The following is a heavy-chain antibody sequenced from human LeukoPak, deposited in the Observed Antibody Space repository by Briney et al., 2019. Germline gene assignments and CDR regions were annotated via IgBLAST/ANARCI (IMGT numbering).Heavy chain of an antibody. J-gene: IGHJ6*03. CDR1: GGSFSGYY. Sequence: SETLSLTCAVYGGSFSGYYWSWIRQPPGKGLEWIGEINHSGSTNYNPSLKSRVTISVDTSKNQFSLKLSSVTAADTAVYYCARAAFVVVPAARGGYYYYMDVWGKGTTVTISS. CDR3: ARAAFVVVPAARGGYYYYMDV. D-gene: IGHD2-2*01. V-gene: IGHV4-34*01. CDR2: INHSGST.